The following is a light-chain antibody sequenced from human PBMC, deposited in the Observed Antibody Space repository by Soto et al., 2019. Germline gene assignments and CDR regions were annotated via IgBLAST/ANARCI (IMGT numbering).Light chain of an antibody. J-gene: IGKJ4*01. V-gene: IGKV3-15*01. CDR3: QQYNKWPLT. Sequence: EIVMTQSPATLSVSPGERATLSCRASQSVNRNLAWYQQNPGLAPRLLIYEASTRATGIPARFGGSGSGTEFTLTISSLQSEDFAVYYCQQYNKWPLTFGGGTKVDIK. CDR2: EAS. CDR1: QSVNRN.